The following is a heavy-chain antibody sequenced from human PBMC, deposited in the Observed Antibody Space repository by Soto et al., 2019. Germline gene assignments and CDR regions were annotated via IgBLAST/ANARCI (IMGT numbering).Heavy chain of an antibody. D-gene: IGHD2-21*01. CDR2: ISSSSSYI. Sequence: EVQLVEAGGGLGKPGGSLRLSCAASGFTFSSYSMNWVRHAPGTGLEWVSSISSSSSYIYYADSVKGRFTIYRDNAKNSLYLQMNSLRAEDTAVYYCARGRGGQHNHNRRPIWGQGTLVTVSS. J-gene: IGHJ4*02. CDR1: GFTFSSYS. V-gene: IGHV3-21*01. CDR3: ARGRGGQHNHNRRPI.